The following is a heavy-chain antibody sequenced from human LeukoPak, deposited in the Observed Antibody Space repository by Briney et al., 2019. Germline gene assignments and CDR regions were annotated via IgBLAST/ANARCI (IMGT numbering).Heavy chain of an antibody. J-gene: IGHJ4*02. CDR1: GFTFGDYW. CDR2: IKSVGSAT. D-gene: IGHD3-10*01. Sequence: GGSLRLSCAASGFTFGDYWMHWVRQVPGKGLVWVSRIKSVGSATNYADSVKGRFTISRDNAKNTLYLQMNSLRAEDTGVYYCARDRYGGRGDYWGQGTLVTVSS. V-gene: IGHV3-74*01. CDR3: ARDRYGGRGDY.